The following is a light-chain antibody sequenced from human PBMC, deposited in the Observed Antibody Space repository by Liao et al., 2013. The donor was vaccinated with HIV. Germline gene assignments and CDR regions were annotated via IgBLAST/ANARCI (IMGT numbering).Light chain of an antibody. CDR1: NIEYKS. Sequence: SYELTQPPSVSVAPGKTATIACGGKNIEYKSVHWYQQKPGQAPILVIHYDGGRPSGIPERFSGSSSGNTATLAITRVEAGDEADYYCQVWDTNSDHPYVFGTGTKVTVL. CDR3: QVWDTNSDHPYV. CDR2: YDG. J-gene: IGLJ1*01. V-gene: IGLV3-21*01.